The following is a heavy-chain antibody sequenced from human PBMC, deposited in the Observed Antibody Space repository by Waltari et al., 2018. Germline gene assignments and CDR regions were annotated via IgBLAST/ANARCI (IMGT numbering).Heavy chain of an antibody. Sequence: QVQLVQSGAEVKKPGASVKVSCKASGYTFSDYGISWVRQAPGQGLEGRGWISGNNGHTNQAQKFQGRRIMTEDTSATTVYMELTYRTSDDTAVYYCARERHRLMEEGYLMALDPWGQGTLVTVSS. CDR2: ISGNNGHT. V-gene: IGHV1-18*01. D-gene: IGHD3-3*01. CDR1: GYTFSDYG. CDR3: ARERHRLMEEGYLMALDP. J-gene: IGHJ5*02.